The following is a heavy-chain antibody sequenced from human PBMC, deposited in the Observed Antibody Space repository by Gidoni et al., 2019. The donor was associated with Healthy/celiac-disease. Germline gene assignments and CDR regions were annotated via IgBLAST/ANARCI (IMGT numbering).Heavy chain of an antibody. CDR2: IYHSGST. Sequence: QLQLQESGSGLVKPSQTLSLTCAVSGGSISSGGYSWSWIRQPPGKGLEWIGYIYHSGSTYYNPSLKSRVTISVDRSKNQFSLKLSSVTAADTAVYYCARARLDYGDYDWYFDLWGRGTLVTVSS. CDR3: ARARLDYGDYDWYFDL. CDR1: GGSISSGGYS. J-gene: IGHJ2*01. D-gene: IGHD4-17*01. V-gene: IGHV4-30-2*01.